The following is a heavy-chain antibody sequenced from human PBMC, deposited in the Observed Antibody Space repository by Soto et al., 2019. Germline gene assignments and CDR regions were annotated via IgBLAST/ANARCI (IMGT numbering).Heavy chain of an antibody. CDR2: IIYDGSTK. V-gene: IGHV3-30*18. D-gene: IGHD3-10*01. Sequence: QVQLVESGGGVVQPGRSLRLSCAASGFTFSSYGMHWVRQAPGKGLEWVAVIIYDGSTKYYADSVKGRFTISRDNSKSTRSLQMNSMRAEDKAVYYCEKDRMGAGVRGYFDYWGQGTLVTVSS. CDR1: GFTFSSYG. J-gene: IGHJ4*02. CDR3: EKDRMGAGVRGYFDY.